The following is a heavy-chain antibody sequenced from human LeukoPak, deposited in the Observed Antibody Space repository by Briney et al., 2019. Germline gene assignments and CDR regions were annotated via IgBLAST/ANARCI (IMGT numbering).Heavy chain of an antibody. CDR3: ARVDYYDSSGYPGIDY. V-gene: IGHV1-2*02. CDR2: INPNSGGT. D-gene: IGHD3-22*01. Sequence: ASVKVSCKASGYTFTGYYMHWVRQAPGQGLEWMGWINPNSGGTNYAQKFRGRVTMTRDTSISTAYMELSRLRSDDTAVYYCARVDYYDSSGYPGIDYWGQGTLVTVSS. J-gene: IGHJ4*02. CDR1: GYTFTGYY.